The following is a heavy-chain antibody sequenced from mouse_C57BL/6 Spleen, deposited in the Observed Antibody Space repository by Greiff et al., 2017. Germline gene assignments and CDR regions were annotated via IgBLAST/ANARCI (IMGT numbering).Heavy chain of an antibody. J-gene: IGHJ2*01. D-gene: IGHD1-1*01. CDR1: GFTFSSYA. CDR3: ARELNTVVTDYFVY. V-gene: IGHV5-4*01. CDR2: ISDCGSYS. Sequence: EVMLVESGGGLVKPGGSLKLSCAASGFTFSSYAMSWVRQTPEKRLEWVATISDCGSYSNYPDNVKGRFTISIENAKNTLYLQMGQLKSEDTAMYYCARELNTVVTDYFVYGGRGTTLAVSS.